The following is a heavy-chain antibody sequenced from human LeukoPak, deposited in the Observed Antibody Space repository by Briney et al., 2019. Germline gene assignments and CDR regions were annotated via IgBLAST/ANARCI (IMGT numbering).Heavy chain of an antibody. J-gene: IGHJ5*01. D-gene: IGHD6-19*01. Sequence: GRSLRLSCAASGFTFSSHGMNWVRQSPGKGLEWVAGVWHDASKEYYADSVKGRFTSSRDNSKNTLYLQMDSLRAEDTAVYYCARDADTSGHFSWFDSRGQGTLVIVSS. CDR2: VWHDASKE. CDR1: GFTFSSHG. V-gene: IGHV3-33*08. CDR3: ARDADTSGHFSWFDS.